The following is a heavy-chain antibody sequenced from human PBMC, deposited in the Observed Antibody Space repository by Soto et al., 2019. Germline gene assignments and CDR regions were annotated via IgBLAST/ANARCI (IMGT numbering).Heavy chain of an antibody. V-gene: IGHV1-18*04. CDR2: ISAYNGNT. J-gene: IGHJ3*02. D-gene: IGHD2-15*01. CDR1: GYTFTSYG. Sequence: ASVKVSCKASGYTFTSYGISWVRQAPGQGLEWMGWISAYNGNTNYAQKLQGRVTMTTDTSTSTAYMELRSLSSDDTAVYYCARAKLAATLRDAFGIWGQGTMVTISS. CDR3: ARAKLAATLRDAFGI.